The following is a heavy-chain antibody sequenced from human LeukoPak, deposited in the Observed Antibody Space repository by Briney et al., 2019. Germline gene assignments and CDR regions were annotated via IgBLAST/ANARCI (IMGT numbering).Heavy chain of an antibody. CDR1: GGSLSSSSYY. CDR3: ARISSSNWYNERGAFDV. Sequence: SETLSLTCTVSGGSLSSSSYYWGWIRQPPGKGLEWIGSIYHSGSTNYSPSLKSRVTISVDTSKNQFSLKLRSVTAADTAVYYCARISSSNWYNERGAFDVWGQGTMVTVSS. CDR2: IYHSGST. D-gene: IGHD6-13*01. J-gene: IGHJ3*01. V-gene: IGHV4-39*07.